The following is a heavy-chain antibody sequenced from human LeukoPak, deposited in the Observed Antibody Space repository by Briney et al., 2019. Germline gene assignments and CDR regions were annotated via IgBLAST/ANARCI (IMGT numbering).Heavy chain of an antibody. J-gene: IGHJ6*02. CDR1: GYTFTSYG. CDR3: ARVGRKQWLAYYYYYGMDV. CDR2: ISAYNGNT. D-gene: IGHD6-19*01. Sequence: GASVKVSCKASGYTFTSYGISWVRQAPGQGLEWMGWISAYNGNTNYAQKLQGRVAMTTDTSTSTAYMELRSLRSDDTAVYYCARVGRKQWLAYYYYYGMDVWGQGTTVTVSS. V-gene: IGHV1-18*01.